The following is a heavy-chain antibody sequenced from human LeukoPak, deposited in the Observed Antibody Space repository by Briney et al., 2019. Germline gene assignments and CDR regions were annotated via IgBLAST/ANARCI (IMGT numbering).Heavy chain of an antibody. D-gene: IGHD2-2*01. CDR2: INPNSGGT. V-gene: IGHV1-2*06. CDR3: ARVFNVLGYCSSTSCYPFDY. J-gene: IGHJ4*02. Sequence: ASMKVSCKASGYTFTGYYMHWVRQAPGQGLEWMGRINPNSGGTNYAQKFQGRVTMTRDTSISTAYMELSRLRSDDTAVYYCARVFNVLGYCSSTSCYPFDYWGQGTLLTVSS. CDR1: GYTFTGYY.